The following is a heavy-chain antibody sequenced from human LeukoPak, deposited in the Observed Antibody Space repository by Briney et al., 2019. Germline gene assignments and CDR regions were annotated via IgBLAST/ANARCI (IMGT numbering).Heavy chain of an antibody. CDR3: ARARAFDRVYYGMDV. Sequence: SETLSLTCAVYGGSFSGYYWSWIRQPPGKGLEWIGEINHSGSTNYNPSLKSRVTISVDTSKNQFSLKLSSVTAADTAVYYCARARAFDRVYYGMDVWGQGTTVTVSS. V-gene: IGHV4-34*01. CDR2: INHSGST. D-gene: IGHD3-22*01. J-gene: IGHJ6*02. CDR1: GGSFSGYY.